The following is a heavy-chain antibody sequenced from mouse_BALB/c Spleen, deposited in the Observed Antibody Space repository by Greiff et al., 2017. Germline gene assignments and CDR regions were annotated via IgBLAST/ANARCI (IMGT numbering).Heavy chain of an antibody. Sequence: VKLVESGAELVKPGASVKLSCKASGYTFTSYWMHWVKQRPGQGLEWIGEIDPSDSYTNYNQKFKGKATLTVDKSSSTAYMQLSSLTSEDSAVYYCARKVRPAMDYWGQGTSVTVSS. CDR3: ARKVRPAMDY. J-gene: IGHJ4*01. V-gene: IGHV1-69*02. CDR2: IDPSDSYT. D-gene: IGHD2-14*01. CDR1: GYTFTSYW.